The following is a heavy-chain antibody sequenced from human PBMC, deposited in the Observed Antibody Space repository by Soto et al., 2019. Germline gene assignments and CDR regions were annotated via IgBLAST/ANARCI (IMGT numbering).Heavy chain of an antibody. D-gene: IGHD3-3*01. V-gene: IGHV3-23*01. J-gene: IGHJ6*02. CDR2: ISGSGGST. Sequence: GESLKISCAASGFTFSSYAMSWVRQAPGKGLEWVSAISGSGGSTYYADSVKGRFTISRDNSKNTLYLQMNGLGAGDTAVYYCARLYYDFWSGYFARGLGGKDGKEEPLYYYYYGMDVWGQGTTVTVSS. CDR3: ARLYYDFWSGYFARGLGGKDGKEEPLYYYYYGMDV. CDR1: GFTFSSYA.